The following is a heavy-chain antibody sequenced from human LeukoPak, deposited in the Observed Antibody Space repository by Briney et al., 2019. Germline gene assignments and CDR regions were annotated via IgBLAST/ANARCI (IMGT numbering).Heavy chain of an antibody. D-gene: IGHD3-10*01. CDR3: ARDLRYYGSGSYRY. V-gene: IGHV1-2*06. CDR2: INPNSGGT. CDR1: GYTFTGYY. Sequence: ASVKVSYKASGYTFTGYYMHWVRQAPGQGLEWMGRINPNSGGTNYAQKFQGRVTMTGDTSISTAYMELSRLRSDDTAVYYCARDLRYYGSGSYRYWGQGTLVTVSS. J-gene: IGHJ4*02.